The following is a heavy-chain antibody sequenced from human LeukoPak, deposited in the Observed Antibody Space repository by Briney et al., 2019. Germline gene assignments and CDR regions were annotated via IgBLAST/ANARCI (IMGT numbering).Heavy chain of an antibody. V-gene: IGHV3-74*01. CDR3: AKSDWFDP. J-gene: IGHJ5*02. CDR2: IKSDGSST. Sequence: GGSLRLSCAASGFSFSRYWMHWVRQAPGKGLVWVSRIKSDGSSTSYADSVKGRFTISRDNAKNTLYLQMDSLRVEDTALYYCAKSDWFDPWGQGTLVTVSS. CDR1: GFSFSRYW.